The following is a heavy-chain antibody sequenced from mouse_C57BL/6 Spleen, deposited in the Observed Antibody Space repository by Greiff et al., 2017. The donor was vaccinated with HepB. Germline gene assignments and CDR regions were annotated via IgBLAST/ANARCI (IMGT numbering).Heavy chain of an antibody. D-gene: IGHD3-2*02. J-gene: IGHJ4*01. V-gene: IGHV1-54*01. Sequence: VQLQQSGAELVRPGTSVKVSCKASGYAFTNYLIEWVKQRPGQGLEWIGVINPGSGGTNYNEKFKGKATLTADKSSSTAYMQLSSLTSEDSAVYCCARDGSGHAMDYWGQGTSVTVSS. CDR3: ARDGSGHAMDY. CDR2: INPGSGGT. CDR1: GYAFTNYL.